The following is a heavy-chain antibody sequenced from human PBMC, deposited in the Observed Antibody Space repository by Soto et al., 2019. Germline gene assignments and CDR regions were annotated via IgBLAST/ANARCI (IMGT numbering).Heavy chain of an antibody. Sequence: GGSLRLSCAASGFTFSSYAMSWVRQAPGKGLEWVSAISGSGGSTYYADSVKGRFTISRDNSKNTLYLQMNSLRAEDTAVYYCAKETTVTTYQYYYYYYGMDVWGQGTTVTVSS. CDR3: AKETTVTTYQYYYYYYGMDV. CDR2: ISGSGGST. D-gene: IGHD4-17*01. V-gene: IGHV3-23*01. CDR1: GFTFSSYA. J-gene: IGHJ6*02.